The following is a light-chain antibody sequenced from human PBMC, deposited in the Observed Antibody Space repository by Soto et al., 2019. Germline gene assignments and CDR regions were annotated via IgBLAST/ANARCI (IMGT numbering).Light chain of an antibody. Sequence: ETVLTLTPGPLSLSPGERATLSCRASQSVSSRLAWYQQKPGQAPRLLIYGASSMATGIPDRFSGSGSGTDFTLTISRLEPEDFAVYYCQQDGSSLFTFGQGTRLEI. CDR1: QSVSSR. CDR2: GAS. J-gene: IGKJ5*01. CDR3: QQDGSSLFT. V-gene: IGKV3-20*01.